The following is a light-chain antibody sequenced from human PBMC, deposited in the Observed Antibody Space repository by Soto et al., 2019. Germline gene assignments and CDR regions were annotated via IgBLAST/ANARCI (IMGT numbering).Light chain of an antibody. CDR2: DTS. Sequence: QAVVTQEPSLTVSPGGTVTLTCGSSTGIVTSGHYPYWFQQKPGQAPRALIYDTSNKHSWTPARFSGSLLGGKAALTLSGAQPEDEAEYYCLLSYRCARLYVFGTGTKLTVL. CDR3: LLSYRCARLYV. J-gene: IGLJ1*01. CDR1: TGIVTSGHY. V-gene: IGLV7-46*01.